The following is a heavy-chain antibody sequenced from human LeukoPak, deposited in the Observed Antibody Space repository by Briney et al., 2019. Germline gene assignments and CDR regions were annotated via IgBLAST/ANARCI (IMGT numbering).Heavy chain of an antibody. J-gene: IGHJ4*02. V-gene: IGHV3-9*01. CDR3: AKDKVFGGELDY. D-gene: IGHD3-10*01. CDR2: ISWNSGTI. Sequence: SLRLSCAASGFIFDDYAMHWVRQAPGKGLEWLSGISWNSGTIGYADSVKGRFTISRDNAKNSLYLQMNSLRAEDTALYYCAKDKVFGGELDYWGQGTLVAVSS. CDR1: GFIFDDYA.